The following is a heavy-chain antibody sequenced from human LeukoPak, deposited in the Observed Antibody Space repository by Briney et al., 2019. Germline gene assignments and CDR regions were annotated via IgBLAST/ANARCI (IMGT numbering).Heavy chain of an antibody. CDR1: GGSISSGSYS. CDR2: IYTSGST. D-gene: IGHD3-3*01. Sequence: PSQTLSLTCTVSGGSISSGSYSWSWIRQPAGKGLEWIGRIYTSGSTNYNPSLKSRVTMSIDTSKNHFSLRLSSVTAADTAVYYCARDSDYDFWSGYPSYFDYWGQGTLVTVSS. CDR3: ARDSDYDFWSGYPSYFDY. J-gene: IGHJ4*02. V-gene: IGHV4-61*02.